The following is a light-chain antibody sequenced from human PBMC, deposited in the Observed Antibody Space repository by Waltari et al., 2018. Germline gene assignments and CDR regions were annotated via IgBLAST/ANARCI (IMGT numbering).Light chain of an antibody. CDR1: RPNLGRHT. V-gene: IGLV1-44*01. J-gene: IGLJ3*02. CDR3: ATWDDSLNGPV. Sequence: QSVLTQPPSASGTPGPGVHSPCSGSRPNLGRHTVAWYQPLPGTAPKLLIYSTNKRPSGVPDRFSGSKSGTSASLAISGLQSEDEADYYCATWDDSLNGPVFGGGTKLTVL. CDR2: STN.